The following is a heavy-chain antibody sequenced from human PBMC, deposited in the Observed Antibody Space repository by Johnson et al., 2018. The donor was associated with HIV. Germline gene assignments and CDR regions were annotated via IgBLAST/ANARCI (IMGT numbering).Heavy chain of an antibody. CDR2: ITGSGTVV. CDR3: ARDLPYYYDSSGYYKGVGAFEI. V-gene: IGHV3-11*01. Sequence: QVQLVESGGGLVQPGGSLRLSCAASGFTFSDDYMSWIRQAPGKGLEWVSYITGSGTVVYYSDSVKGRFTISRDNAKNSLYLQMNSLRAEDTAVYYCARDLPYYYDSSGYYKGVGAFEIWGQGTMVTVSS. D-gene: IGHD3-22*01. J-gene: IGHJ3*02. CDR1: GFTFSDDY.